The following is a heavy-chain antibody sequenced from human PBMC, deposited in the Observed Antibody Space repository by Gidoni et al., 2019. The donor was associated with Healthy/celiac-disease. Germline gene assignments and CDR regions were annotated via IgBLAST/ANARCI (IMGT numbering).Heavy chain of an antibody. CDR2: IIPIFGTA. J-gene: IGHJ6*02. Sequence: QVQLVQSGAEVKKPGSSVKVSCKASGGTFSSYAISWVRQAPGQGLEWMGGIIPIFGTANYAQKFQGRVTITADESTSTAYMELSSLRSEDTAVYYCACAEEGDVDIVVVPAAGYYYYGMDVWGQGTTVTVSS. CDR1: GGTFSSYA. CDR3: ACAEEGDVDIVVVPAAGYYYYGMDV. V-gene: IGHV1-69*01. D-gene: IGHD2-2*01.